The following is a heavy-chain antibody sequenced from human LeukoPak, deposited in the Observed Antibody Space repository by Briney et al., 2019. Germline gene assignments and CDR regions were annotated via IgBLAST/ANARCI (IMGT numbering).Heavy chain of an antibody. CDR2: LSGSGDAT. Sequence: PGGSLRLSCAAAGFTFSSFAMSWVRQAPGKGLEWVSTLSGSGDATYYADSVRGRFTISRDNSKNMLYLQMPSLRADDTAVYYCAKGLSIHYHWFDPWGQGTLVTVSS. CDR3: AKGLSIHYHWFDP. D-gene: IGHD2-21*01. J-gene: IGHJ5*02. CDR1: GFTFSSFA. V-gene: IGHV3-23*01.